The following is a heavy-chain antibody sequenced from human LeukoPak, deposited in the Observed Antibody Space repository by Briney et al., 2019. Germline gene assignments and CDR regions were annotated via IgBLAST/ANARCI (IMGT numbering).Heavy chain of an antibody. CDR1: GYSISSSKR. J-gene: IGHJ3*02. Sequence: SETLSLTCAVSGYSISSSKRWGWIRQPPGKGLEWIGYIYYSGSIYYNPSLKSRVTMSVDTSKNQFSLKLSSVTAVDTAVYYCARSGSSSWIDAFDIWGQGTMVTVSS. V-gene: IGHV4-28*05. CDR3: ARSGSSSWIDAFDI. CDR2: IYYSGSI. D-gene: IGHD6-13*01.